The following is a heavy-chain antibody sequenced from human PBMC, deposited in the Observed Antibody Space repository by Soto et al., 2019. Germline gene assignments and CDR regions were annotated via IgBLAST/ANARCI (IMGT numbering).Heavy chain of an antibody. CDR3: ARETLRDAIGI. Sequence: QPGGSLRLSCVASGFDFRSYEMNWVRQAPGKGLEWVSNIRANDESIYYADSVKGRVSVSRDNAKNSLFLEMNSLRVDDTAVYYCARETLRDAIGIWGQGTMVTVSS. V-gene: IGHV3-48*03. CDR1: GFDFRSYE. CDR2: IRANDESI. J-gene: IGHJ3*02.